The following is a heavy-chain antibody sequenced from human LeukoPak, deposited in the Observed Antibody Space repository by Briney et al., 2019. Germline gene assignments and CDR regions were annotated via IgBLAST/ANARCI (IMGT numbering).Heavy chain of an antibody. CDR3: AKPAAIDY. CDR2: IRYDGSNK. Sequence: GGSLRLSCAASGFTFSSQGMHWARQAPGKGLEWVAFIRYDGSNKYYADSVKGRFTISRDNSKNTLYLQMNSLRPEDTAVYYCAKPAAIDYWGQGTLVTVSS. CDR1: GFTFSSQG. J-gene: IGHJ4*02. D-gene: IGHD6-25*01. V-gene: IGHV3-30*02.